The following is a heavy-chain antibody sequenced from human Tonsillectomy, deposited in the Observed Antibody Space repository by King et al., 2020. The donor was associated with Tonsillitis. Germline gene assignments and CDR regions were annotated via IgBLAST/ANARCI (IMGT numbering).Heavy chain of an antibody. J-gene: IGHJ2*01. V-gene: IGHV4-31*03. CDR1: GGSISSDGYY. CDR3: ARERVVLMVYAYWYFDL. Sequence: VQLQESGPGLVKPSQTLSLTCTVSGGSISSDGYYWSWIRQHPGKGLEWIGYIYYSGSTYYNPSLKSRVTISVDTSKNQFSLKLSSVTAADTAVYYCARERVVLMVYAYWYFDLWGRGTLVTVSS. D-gene: IGHD2-8*01. CDR2: IYYSGST.